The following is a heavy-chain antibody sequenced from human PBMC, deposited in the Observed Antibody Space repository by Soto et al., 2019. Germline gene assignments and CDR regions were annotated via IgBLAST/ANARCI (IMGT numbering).Heavy chain of an antibody. Sequence: PGGSLRLSCAASGFTFSSYAMHWVRQAPGKGLEWVAVISYDGSNKYYADSVKVRFTISRDNSKNTLYLQMNSLRAEDTAVYYCAREARLNTAMAFDYWGQGTLVTVSS. J-gene: IGHJ4*02. CDR1: GFTFSSYA. V-gene: IGHV3-30-3*01. CDR2: ISYDGSNK. CDR3: AREARLNTAMAFDY. D-gene: IGHD5-18*01.